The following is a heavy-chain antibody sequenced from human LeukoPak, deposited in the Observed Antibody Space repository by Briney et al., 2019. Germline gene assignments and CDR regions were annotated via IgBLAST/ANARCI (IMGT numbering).Heavy chain of an antibody. CDR2: INHSGST. CDR1: GGSFSGYY. Sequence: SETLSLTCAVYGGSFSGYYWSWIRQPPGKGLEWIGEINHSGSTNYNPSLKSRVTISVDTSKNQFSLKLSSVTAADTAVYYCARVLHRKVVIFDYWGQGTLVTVSS. J-gene: IGHJ4*02. CDR3: ARVLHRKVVIFDY. D-gene: IGHD3-22*01. V-gene: IGHV4-34*01.